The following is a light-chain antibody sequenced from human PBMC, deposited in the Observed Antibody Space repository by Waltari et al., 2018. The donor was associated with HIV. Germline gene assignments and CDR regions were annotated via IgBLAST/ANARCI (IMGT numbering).Light chain of an antibody. V-gene: IGLV2-14*03. CDR2: DVS. J-gene: IGLJ2*01. CDR3: SSYTSSSTRVV. CDR1: SSDVGGYNY. Sequence: QSALTQPASVSGSPGQSIPISCTGTSSDVGGYNYVSRYQQHPGKAPKRMIYDVSNRPSGVSNRFSGSKSGNTASLTISGLQAEDEADYYCSSYTSSSTRVVFGGGTKLTVL.